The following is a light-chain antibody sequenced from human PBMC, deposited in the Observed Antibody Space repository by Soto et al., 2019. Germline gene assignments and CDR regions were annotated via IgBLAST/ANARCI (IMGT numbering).Light chain of an antibody. CDR2: DAS. J-gene: IGKJ1*01. Sequence: EIVLTQSPATLSLSPGERATLSCRASQSVGSYLAGYQQKPGQAPRLLIYDASNRATGIPARFSGSGSGTAFTLTISSLEPEDFAVYYWQQRSNWPPTWPFGQGTKVELQ. CDR3: QQRSNWPPTWP. CDR1: QSVGSY. V-gene: IGKV3-11*01.